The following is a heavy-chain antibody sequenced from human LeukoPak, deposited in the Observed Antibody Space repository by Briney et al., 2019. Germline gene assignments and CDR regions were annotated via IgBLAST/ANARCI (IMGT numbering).Heavy chain of an antibody. CDR3: AREGYCSSTSCSFDP. D-gene: IGHD2-2*01. CDR2: IWDDGSKK. Sequence: PGGSLRLSCAASGFTFSGYGMHWVRQAPLKGLEWVAVIWDDGSKKYYADSVKGRFTISRDNSKNTLYLQMNSLRAEDTAVYYCAREGYCSSTSCSFDPWGQGTLVTVSS. CDR1: GFTFSGYG. V-gene: IGHV3-33*01. J-gene: IGHJ5*02.